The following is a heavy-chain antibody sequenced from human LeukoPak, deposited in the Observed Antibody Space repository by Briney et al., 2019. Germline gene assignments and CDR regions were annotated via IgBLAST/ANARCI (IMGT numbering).Heavy chain of an antibody. J-gene: IGHJ5*02. V-gene: IGHV4-59*08. D-gene: IGHD6-25*01. CDR1: GGSISSYY. CDR2: IYYSGIT. CDR3: ARLSGRSDGPEFDP. Sequence: PSETLSLTCTVSGGSISSYYWSWIRQPPGKGLEWIGYIYYSGITNYNPSLKSRVTISLDTSKSQFSLRLSSVTAADTAVYYCARLSGRSDGPEFDPWGQGTLVTVSS.